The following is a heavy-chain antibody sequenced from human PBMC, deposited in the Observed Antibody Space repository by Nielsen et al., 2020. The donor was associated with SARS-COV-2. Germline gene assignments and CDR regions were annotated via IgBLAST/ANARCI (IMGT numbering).Heavy chain of an antibody. J-gene: IGHJ6*02. Sequence: GGSLRLSCAASGFTFSSYAMHWVRQAPGKGLEWVAAISYDGSNKYYADSVKGRFTISRDNSKNTLYLQMNSLRAEDTAVYSCAAELLPVYGMDVWGQGTTVIVSS. D-gene: IGHD1-26*01. CDR3: AAELLPVYGMDV. CDR1: GFTFSSYA. CDR2: ISYDGSNK. V-gene: IGHV3-30-3*01.